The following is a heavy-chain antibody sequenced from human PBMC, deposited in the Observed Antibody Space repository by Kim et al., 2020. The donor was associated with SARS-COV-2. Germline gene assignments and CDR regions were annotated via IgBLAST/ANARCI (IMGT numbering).Heavy chain of an antibody. CDR2: IYSGGSST. CDR1: GFTFSSYA. CDR3: AKDSRGCSSSSFFDY. D-gene: IGHD6-6*01. V-gene: IGHV3-23*03. Sequence: GGSLRLSCAASGFTFSSYAMSWVRQAPGKGLEWVSVIYSGGSSTYYADSVKGRFTISRDNSKNTLYLQMNSLRAEDTAVYYCAKDSRGCSSSSFFDYWGQGTLVTVSS. J-gene: IGHJ4*02.